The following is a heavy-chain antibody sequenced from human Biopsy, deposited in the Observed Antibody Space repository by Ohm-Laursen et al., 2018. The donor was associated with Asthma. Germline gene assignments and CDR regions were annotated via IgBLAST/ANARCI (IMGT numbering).Heavy chain of an antibody. CDR1: GGTLNNYA. Sequence: SSVKASCKASGGTLNNYAINWVRQAPGQGLEWMGGISPIFGSIKYAEKFQGRVTLTADVFTNTVHMELTSLRSDDTAVLYCAKASCYYFSCDLDVWGQGTTVIVSS. V-gene: IGHV1-69*01. CDR2: ISPIFGSI. J-gene: IGHJ6*02. CDR3: AKASCYYFSCDLDV.